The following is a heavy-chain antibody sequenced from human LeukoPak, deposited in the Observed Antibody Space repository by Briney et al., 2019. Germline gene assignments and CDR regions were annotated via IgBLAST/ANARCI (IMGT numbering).Heavy chain of an antibody. CDR2: ISGSGVSA. J-gene: IGHJ3*01. CDR3: AKDLFGDWTALHV. V-gene: IGHV3-23*01. CDR1: GFVFDTYA. Sequence: GGSLRLSSAASGFVFDTYAINWVRQPPGRGLEWASLISGSGVSADYSDSVRGRFSIPRDNPKDTVYLQMNSLGGNDTAVYWCAKDLFGDWTALHVWGRGTVVTVSS. D-gene: IGHD3-10*02.